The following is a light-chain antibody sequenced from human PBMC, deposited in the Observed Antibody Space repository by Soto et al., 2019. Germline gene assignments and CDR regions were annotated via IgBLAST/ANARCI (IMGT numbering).Light chain of an antibody. V-gene: IGLV2-14*01. Sequence: QSVLTRPASVSGSPGQSITISCTGTSSDVGAYYSVSWYQHHPGKAPKLIIYGVTNRPSGVSNRFSGSKSGNTASLTISGLQAEDEADYHCGSYTSGSSHYVFGTGTKVTVL. CDR2: GVT. J-gene: IGLJ1*01. CDR3: GSYTSGSSHYV. CDR1: SSDVGAYYS.